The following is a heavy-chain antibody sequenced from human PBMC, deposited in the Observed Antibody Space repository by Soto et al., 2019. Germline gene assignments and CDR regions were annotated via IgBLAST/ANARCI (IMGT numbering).Heavy chain of an antibody. Sequence: QVQLVQSGAEVKKPGASVKVSCKASGFTFTNYFFHWVRQAPRQGLEWMGIISTYDGSTNYVQSLQGRVTMTSDTSKSTVYMELSSLRSEDTAVYYCARGDGRGSSGFYYYYGMDVWGHGTTVTVSS. CDR2: ISTYDGST. CDR1: GFTFTNYF. CDR3: ARGDGRGSSGFYYYYGMDV. J-gene: IGHJ6*02. V-gene: IGHV1-46*01. D-gene: IGHD6-25*01.